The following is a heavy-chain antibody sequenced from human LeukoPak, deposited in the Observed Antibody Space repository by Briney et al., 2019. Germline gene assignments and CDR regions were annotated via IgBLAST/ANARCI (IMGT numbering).Heavy chain of an antibody. J-gene: IGHJ6*03. CDR3: ARGRYYMDV. CDR1: GLTFSSYS. CDR2: ISSSSSTI. Sequence: GGSLRLSCAASGLTFSSYSMNWVRQAPGKGLKWVSYISSSSSTIYHADSVKGRFTISRDNAKNSLYLQMNSLRAEDTAVYYCARGRYYMDVWGKGTTVTVSS. V-gene: IGHV3-48*01.